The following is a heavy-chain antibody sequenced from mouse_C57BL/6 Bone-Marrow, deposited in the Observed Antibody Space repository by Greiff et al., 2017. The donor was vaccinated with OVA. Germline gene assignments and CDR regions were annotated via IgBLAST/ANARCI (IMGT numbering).Heavy chain of an antibody. J-gene: IGHJ4*01. CDR1: GFTFSSYA. V-gene: IGHV5-4*03. CDR3: ATYGSSHYAMDY. CDR2: ISDGGSYT. D-gene: IGHD1-1*01. Sequence: EVKVVESGGGLVKPGGSLKLSCAASGFTFSSYAMSWVRQTPEKRLEWVATISDGGSYTYYPDNVKGRFTISRDNAKNNLYLQMSHLKSEDTAMYYCATYGSSHYAMDYWGQGTSVTVSS.